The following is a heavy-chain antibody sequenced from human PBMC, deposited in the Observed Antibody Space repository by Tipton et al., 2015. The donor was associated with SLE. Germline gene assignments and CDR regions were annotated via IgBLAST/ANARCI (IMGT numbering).Heavy chain of an antibody. CDR3: ARENYDFWSGQESYDS. D-gene: IGHD3-3*01. CDR2: INHTGST. CDR1: GGSISSGGYY. V-gene: IGHV4-61*08. Sequence: TLSLTCTVTGGSISSGGYYWTWIRQPPGKGLEWIGEINHTGSTNNNPSLKSRVTISVDASKNQFSLQLRSVTVADTAVYYCARENYDFWSGQESYDSWGQGLLVTVSS. J-gene: IGHJ5*01.